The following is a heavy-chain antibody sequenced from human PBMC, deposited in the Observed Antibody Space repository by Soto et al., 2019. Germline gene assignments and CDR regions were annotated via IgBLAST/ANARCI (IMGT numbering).Heavy chain of an antibody. CDR3: ARCHSDSSGPGYLDS. D-gene: IGHD3-22*01. CDR1: GGTFISDA. J-gene: IGHJ4*02. Sequence: QVRLVQSEAEVKKAGSSVKVSCKASGGTFISDAVTWVRQAPGQGLEWMGGVIPMFPKANYAQKFQGRATITADKSQSTVYMELHSLKSEDTALYYCARCHSDSSGPGYLDSWGQGTLVTVTS. V-gene: IGHV1-69*06. CDR2: VIPMFPKA.